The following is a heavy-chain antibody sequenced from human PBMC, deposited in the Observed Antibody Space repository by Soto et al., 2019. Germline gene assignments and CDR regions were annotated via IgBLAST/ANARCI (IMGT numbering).Heavy chain of an antibody. CDR1: GGTFSSYA. Sequence: ASVKVSCKASGGTFSSYAISWVRQAPGQGLEWMGGIIPIFGTANYAQKFQGRVTITADESTSTAYMELSSLRSEDTAVYYCAFRLVVSYNYYYGMDVWGQGTTVTVSS. D-gene: IGHD2-15*01. J-gene: IGHJ6*02. CDR3: AFRLVVSYNYYYGMDV. V-gene: IGHV1-69*13. CDR2: IIPIFGTA.